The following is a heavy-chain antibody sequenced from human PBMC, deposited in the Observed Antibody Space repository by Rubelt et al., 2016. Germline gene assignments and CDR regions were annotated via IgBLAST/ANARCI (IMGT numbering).Heavy chain of an antibody. CDR1: GFTFSSHG. Sequence: QVQLVESGGGVVQPGRSLRLSCAASGFTFSSHGMHWVRQAPGKGLEWVAGISYDGSNRFYTDSVKGRFTISRDSSKNTLYLQMNSLRVEDTAVYYCARDIADWGQGTLVTVSS. D-gene: IGHD6-13*01. CDR2: ISYDGSNR. CDR3: ARDIAD. V-gene: IGHV3-30*19. J-gene: IGHJ4*02.